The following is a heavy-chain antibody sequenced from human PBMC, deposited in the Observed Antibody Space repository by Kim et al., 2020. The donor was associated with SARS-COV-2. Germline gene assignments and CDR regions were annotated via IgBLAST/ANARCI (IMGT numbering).Heavy chain of an antibody. J-gene: IGHJ6*02. CDR2: IKSKTDGGTT. CDR3: TTGWGSWLRFSNYYYYGMDV. Sequence: GGSLRLSCAASGFTFSNAWMSWVRQAPGKGLEWVGRIKSKTDGGTTDYAAPVKGRFTISRDDSKNTLYLQMNSLKTEDTAVYYCTTGWGSWLRFSNYYYYGMDVWGQGTTVTVSS. D-gene: IGHD5-12*01. V-gene: IGHV3-15*01. CDR1: GFTFSNAW.